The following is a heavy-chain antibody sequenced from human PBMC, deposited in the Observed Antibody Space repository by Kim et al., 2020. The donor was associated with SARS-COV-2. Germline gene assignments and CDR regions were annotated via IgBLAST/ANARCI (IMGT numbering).Heavy chain of an antibody. Sequence: SVKVSCKASGDTFSSYAISWVRQAPGQGLEWMGGIIPIFGTANYAQKFQGRVTITADKSTSTAYMELSSLRSEDTAVYYCARENGGYYDRSGYDRNYYGMDVWGQGTTVTVSS. CDR2: IIPIFGTA. V-gene: IGHV1-69*06. CDR3: ARENGGYYDRSGYDRNYYGMDV. J-gene: IGHJ6*02. D-gene: IGHD3-22*01. CDR1: GDTFSSYA.